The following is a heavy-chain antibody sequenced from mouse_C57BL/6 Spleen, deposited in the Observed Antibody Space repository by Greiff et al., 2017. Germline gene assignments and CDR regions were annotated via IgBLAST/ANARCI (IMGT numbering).Heavy chain of an antibody. CDR1: GFTFSDYG. V-gene: IGHV5-17*01. D-gene: IGHD1-1*01. J-gene: IGHJ1*03. CDR3: ARLGGSSWYFDV. CDR2: ISSGSSTI. Sequence: EVKLMVSGGGLVKPGGSLKLSCAASGFTFSDYGMHWVRQAPEKGLEWVAYISSGSSTIYYADTVKGRFTISRDNAKNTLFLQMTSLRSEDTAMYYCARLGGSSWYFDVWGTGTTVTVSS.